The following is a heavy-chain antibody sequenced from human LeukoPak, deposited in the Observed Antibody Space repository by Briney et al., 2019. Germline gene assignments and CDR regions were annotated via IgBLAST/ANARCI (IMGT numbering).Heavy chain of an antibody. J-gene: IGHJ5*02. CDR1: GGSISSYY. CDR2: IYYSGST. D-gene: IGHD6-13*01. V-gene: IGHV4-59*01. CDR3: ARVFSSSWYFDP. Sequence: SETLSLTCTVSGGSISSYYWSWIQQPPGKGLEWIGYIYYSGSTNYNPSLKSRVTISVDTSKNQFSLKLSSVTAADTAVYYCARVFSSSWYFDPWGQGTLVTVSS.